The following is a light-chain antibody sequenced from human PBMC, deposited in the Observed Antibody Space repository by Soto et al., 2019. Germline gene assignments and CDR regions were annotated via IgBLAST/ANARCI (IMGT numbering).Light chain of an antibody. CDR1: SSNIGDNP. V-gene: IGLV1-44*01. Sequence: QSVLTQPHSASGTPGQRVTISCSGSSSNIGDNPVNWYQQVPGAAPKLLIYINDQRPSGVPDRFSGSKSGTSASLAISGLQPEDEADYSCAAWDGSLNALFGTGTKVTGL. J-gene: IGLJ1*01. CDR2: IND. CDR3: AAWDGSLNAL.